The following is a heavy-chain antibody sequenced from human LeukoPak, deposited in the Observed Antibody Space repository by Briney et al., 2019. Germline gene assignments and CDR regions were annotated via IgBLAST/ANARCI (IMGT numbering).Heavy chain of an antibody. V-gene: IGHV1-46*01. CDR3: ARDQKPLGDSDY. J-gene: IGHJ4*02. CDR1: GYTFTSYY. CDR2: INHSGGST. Sequence: ASVKVSCKASGYTFTSYYMHWVRQAPGQGLEWMGIINHSGGSTSYAQKFQGRVTMTRDTSTSTVYMELSSLRSEDTAVYYCARDQKPLGDSDYWGQGTLVTVSS. D-gene: IGHD1-26*01.